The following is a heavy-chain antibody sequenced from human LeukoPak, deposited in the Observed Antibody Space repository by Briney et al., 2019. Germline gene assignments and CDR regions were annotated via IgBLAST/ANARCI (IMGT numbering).Heavy chain of an antibody. CDR2: IYYSGST. V-gene: IGHV4-39*07. Sequence: SETLSLTCTVSGGSIRSSSYYWGWIRQPPGKGLEWIGGIYYSGSTYYNPSLKGRVTISVDTSKNQFSLKLSSVTAADTAVYYCARTLVDIVGGYYYMDVWGKGTTVTVSS. CDR1: GGSIRSSSYY. CDR3: ARTLVDIVGGYYYMDV. J-gene: IGHJ6*03. D-gene: IGHD2-15*01.